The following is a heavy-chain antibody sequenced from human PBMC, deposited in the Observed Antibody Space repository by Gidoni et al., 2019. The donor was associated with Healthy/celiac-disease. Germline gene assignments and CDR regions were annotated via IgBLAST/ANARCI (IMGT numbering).Heavy chain of an antibody. CDR2: IRSKPYGGTT. D-gene: IGHD6-13*01. Sequence: EVQLVESGGGLVKPGRYLRLSCTASGFTFGDYGMSWFRQAPGKGLELVGFIRSKPYGGTTQYAASVKGRFTISRDDSKSIAYLQMNSLKIEDTAMYYCTRDAGGAAFDYWGQGTLVTVSS. CDR3: TRDAGGAAFDY. V-gene: IGHV3-49*05. CDR1: GFTFGDYG. J-gene: IGHJ4*02.